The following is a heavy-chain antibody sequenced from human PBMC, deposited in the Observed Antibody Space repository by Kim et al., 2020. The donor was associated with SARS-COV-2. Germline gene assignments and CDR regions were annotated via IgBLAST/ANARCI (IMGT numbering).Heavy chain of an antibody. J-gene: IGHJ6*02. V-gene: IGHV3-48*02. CDR1: GFTFSSYS. Sequence: GGSLRLSCAASGFTFSSYSMNWVRQAPGKGLEWVSYISSSSSTIYYADSVKGRFTISRDNAKNSLYLQMNSLRDEDTAVYYCTRDLNDYYDSSGYQEYGMDVWGQGTTVTVSS. D-gene: IGHD3-22*01. CDR3: TRDLNDYYDSSGYQEYGMDV. CDR2: ISSSSSTI.